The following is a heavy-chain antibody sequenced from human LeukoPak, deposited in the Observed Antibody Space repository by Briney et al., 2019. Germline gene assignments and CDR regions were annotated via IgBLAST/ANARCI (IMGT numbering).Heavy chain of an antibody. CDR1: GASIRNSNYY. Sequence: SETLSLTCSVSGASIRNSNYYWGWIRQPPGKGLEWIASWYYNGNTYYNPSLRSRVTISVDTSKNQFSLTLSSVTAADTAVYCCARRPGHYDSWGQGALVTVSS. V-gene: IGHV4-39*01. J-gene: IGHJ4*02. CDR2: WYYNGNT. CDR3: ARRPGHYDS.